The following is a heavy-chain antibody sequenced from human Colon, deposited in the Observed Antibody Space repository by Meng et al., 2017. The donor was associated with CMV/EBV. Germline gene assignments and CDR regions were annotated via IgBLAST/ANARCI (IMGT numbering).Heavy chain of an antibody. Sequence: ASVKVSCKASGYIFNHYGLNWVRQAPGQGLEWLGWISGFNGKTYFAQNFEDRLTLTTGTSANTGYMELRGLTSDDTAIYYCARGSDYSNYVPVDSWGQGTLVTVSS. D-gene: IGHD4-11*01. V-gene: IGHV1-18*01. CDR2: ISGFNGKT. CDR3: ARGSDYSNYVPVDS. CDR1: GYIFNHYG. J-gene: IGHJ4*02.